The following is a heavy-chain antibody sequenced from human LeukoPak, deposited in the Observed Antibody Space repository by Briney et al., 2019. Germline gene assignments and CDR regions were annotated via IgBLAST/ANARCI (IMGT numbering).Heavy chain of an antibody. J-gene: IGHJ3*02. Sequence: ASVKVSCKASGYTFTSYYMHWVRQAPGQGLEWMGIINPSGGSTSYAQKFQGRVTMTRDTSTSTVYMELSSLRSEDTAVYYCARYCSSTSCYEAFDIWGQGTMVTVSS. CDR1: GYTFTSYY. CDR2: INPSGGST. D-gene: IGHD2-2*01. V-gene: IGHV1-46*01. CDR3: ARYCSSTSCYEAFDI.